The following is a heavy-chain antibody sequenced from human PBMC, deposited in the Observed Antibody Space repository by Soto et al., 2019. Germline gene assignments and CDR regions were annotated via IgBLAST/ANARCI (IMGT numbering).Heavy chain of an antibody. CDR2: INPNSGGT. CDR3: ARAKSKLRYFDCLSKSDAFDI. D-gene: IGHD3-9*01. Sequence: EASVKVSCKASGYTFTGYYMHWVRQAPGQGLEWMGWINPNSGGTNYAQKFQGWVTMTRDTSISTAYMELSRLRSDDTAVYYCARAKSKLRYFDCLSKSDAFDIWGQRTTVTVSS. J-gene: IGHJ3*02. CDR1: GYTFTGYY. V-gene: IGHV1-2*04.